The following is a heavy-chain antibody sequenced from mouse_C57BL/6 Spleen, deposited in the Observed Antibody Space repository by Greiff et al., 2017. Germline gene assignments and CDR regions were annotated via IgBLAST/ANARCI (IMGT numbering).Heavy chain of an antibody. D-gene: IGHD1-1*01. Sequence: VMLVESGAELARPGASVKLSCKASGYTFTSYGISWVKQRTGQGLEWIGEIYPRSGNTYYNEKFKGKATLTADKSSSPAYMELRSLTSEDSAFXICARRYYGSSPDYYAMDYWGQGTSVTVSS. V-gene: IGHV1-81*01. CDR3: ARRYYGSSPDYYAMDY. J-gene: IGHJ4*01. CDR1: GYTFTSYG. CDR2: IYPRSGNT.